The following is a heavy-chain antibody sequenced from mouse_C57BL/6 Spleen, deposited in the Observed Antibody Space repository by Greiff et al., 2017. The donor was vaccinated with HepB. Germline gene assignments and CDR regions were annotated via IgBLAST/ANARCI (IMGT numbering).Heavy chain of an antibody. Sequence: QVQLKQPGAELVMPGASVKLSCKASGYTFTSYWMHWVKQRPGQGLEWIGEIDPSDSYTNYNQKFKGKSTLTVDKSSSTAYMQLSSLTSEDSAVYYCARREVTARATDAMDYWGQGTSVTVSS. CDR3: ARREVTARATDAMDY. D-gene: IGHD3-1*01. CDR1: GYTFTSYW. CDR2: IDPSDSYT. V-gene: IGHV1-69*01. J-gene: IGHJ4*01.